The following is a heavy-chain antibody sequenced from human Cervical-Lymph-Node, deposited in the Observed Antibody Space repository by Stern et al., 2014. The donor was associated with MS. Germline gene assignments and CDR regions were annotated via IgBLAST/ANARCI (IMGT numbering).Heavy chain of an antibody. CDR1: GYTFTGYD. CDR3: ARVGITGTTSLDY. D-gene: IGHD1-7*01. J-gene: IGHJ4*02. Sequence: QVQLVQSGAEVKKPGASVKVSCKASGYTFTGYDMHWVRQAPGQGLAWRGRINPNSGGTNYAQKFQGRVTMTRDTSISTAYMELSRLRSDDTAVYYCARVGITGTTSLDYWGQGTLVTVSS. CDR2: INPNSGGT. V-gene: IGHV1-2*06.